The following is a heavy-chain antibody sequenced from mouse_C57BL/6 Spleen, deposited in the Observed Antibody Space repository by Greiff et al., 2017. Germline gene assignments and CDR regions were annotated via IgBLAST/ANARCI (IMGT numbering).Heavy chain of an antibody. CDR2: IDPSDSYT. Sequence: QVQLQQPGAELVRPGTSVKLSCKASGYTFTSYWMPWVKQRPGQGLEWIGVIDPSDSYTNYNHKFKGKATLTVDTSSSTAYLQLSSLTSEDSAVYYCARSAAQMDYWGQGTSVTVSS. CDR1: GYTFTSYW. D-gene: IGHD3-2*02. V-gene: IGHV1-59*01. CDR3: ARSAAQMDY. J-gene: IGHJ4*01.